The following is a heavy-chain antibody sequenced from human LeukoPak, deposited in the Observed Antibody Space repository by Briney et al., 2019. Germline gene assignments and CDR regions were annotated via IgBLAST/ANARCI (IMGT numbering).Heavy chain of an antibody. V-gene: IGHV3-23*01. J-gene: IGHJ4*02. CDR1: GFTSSSYA. CDR2: ISGSGGST. Sequence: GGSLRLSCAASGFTSSSYAMSWVRQAPGKGLEWVSAISGSGGSTYYADSVKGRFTISRDNSKNTLYLQMNSLRAEDTAVYYCAKRHCSSTSCSDYWGQGTLVTVSS. CDR3: AKRHCSSTSCSDY. D-gene: IGHD2-2*01.